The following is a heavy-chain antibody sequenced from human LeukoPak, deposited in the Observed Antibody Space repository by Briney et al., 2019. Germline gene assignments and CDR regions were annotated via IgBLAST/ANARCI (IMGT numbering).Heavy chain of an antibody. D-gene: IGHD6-19*01. CDR3: AREIIAVAGTEDY. J-gene: IGHJ4*02. CDR2: INPNSGGT. CDR1: GYTFTGYY. Sequence: ASVKVSCKASGYTFTGYYMHWVRQAPGQGLEWMGWINPNSGGTNYAQKFQGRVTMTRDTSISTAYMELRSLRSDDTAVYYCAREIIAVAGTEDYWGQGTLVTVSS. V-gene: IGHV1-2*02.